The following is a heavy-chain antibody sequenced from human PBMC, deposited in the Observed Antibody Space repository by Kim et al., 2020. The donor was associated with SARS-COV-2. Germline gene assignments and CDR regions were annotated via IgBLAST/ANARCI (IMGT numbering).Heavy chain of an antibody. Sequence: GGSLRLSCPASGFTFSSYSMNWVRQAPGKGLEWVSSISSSSSYIYYADSVKGRFTISRDNAKNSLYLQMNSLRAEDTAVYYCASGTHIVVVPAAPGAFDIWGQGTMVTVSS. CDR3: ASGTHIVVVPAAPGAFDI. CDR1: GFTFSSYS. J-gene: IGHJ3*02. V-gene: IGHV3-21*01. D-gene: IGHD2-2*01. CDR2: ISSSSSYI.